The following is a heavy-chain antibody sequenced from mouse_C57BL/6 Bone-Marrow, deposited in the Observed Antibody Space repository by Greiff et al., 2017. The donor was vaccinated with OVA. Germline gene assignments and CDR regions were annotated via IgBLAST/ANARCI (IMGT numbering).Heavy chain of an antibody. V-gene: IGHV1-81*01. CDR1: GYTFTSYG. Sequence: VHLVESGAELARPGASVKLSCKASGYTFTSYGISWVKQRTGQGLEWIGEIYPRSGNTYYNEKFKGKATLTADKSSSTAYMELRSLTSEDSAVYFCARRDYGSSYGVWGTGTTVTVSS. J-gene: IGHJ1*03. D-gene: IGHD1-1*01. CDR2: IYPRSGNT. CDR3: ARRDYGSSYGV.